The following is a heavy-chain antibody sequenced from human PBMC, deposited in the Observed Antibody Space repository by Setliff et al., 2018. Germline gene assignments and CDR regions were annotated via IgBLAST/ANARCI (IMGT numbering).Heavy chain of an antibody. CDR3: AREQWLDPPGYYYMDV. CDR2: IYIGGSA. V-gene: IGHV4-4*07. CDR1: GGSISSYY. Sequence: SETLSLTCTVSGGSISSYYWSWIRQPAGKGLEWIGHIYIGGSANYNPPLKSRVTMSIDTSKNQFSLKLNSVAAADMAVYYCAREQWLDPPGYYYMDVWAKGTTVTVSS. J-gene: IGHJ6*03. D-gene: IGHD6-19*01.